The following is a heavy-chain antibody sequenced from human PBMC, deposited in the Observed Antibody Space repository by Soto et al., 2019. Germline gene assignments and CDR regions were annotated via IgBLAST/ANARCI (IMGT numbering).Heavy chain of an antibody. Sequence: GSLRLSCAASGFAFGSYWMHWVRQAPGKGLVWVSRISQDGAIATQADSVKGRFTISRDNSKNTLYLQMNSLRAEDTAVYYCAKDLDIVATLFDYWGQGTLVTVSS. CDR1: GFAFGSYW. J-gene: IGHJ4*02. CDR2: ISQDGAIA. CDR3: AKDLDIVATLFDY. V-gene: IGHV3-74*01. D-gene: IGHD5-12*01.